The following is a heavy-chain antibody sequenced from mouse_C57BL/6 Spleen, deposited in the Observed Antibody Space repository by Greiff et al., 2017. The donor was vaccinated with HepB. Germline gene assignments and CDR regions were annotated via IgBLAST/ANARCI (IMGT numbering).Heavy chain of an antibody. CDR3: FTTVRAWYFDV. D-gene: IGHD1-1*01. CDR2: INPYNGGT. CDR1: GYTFTDYY. J-gene: IGHJ1*03. V-gene: IGHV1-19*01. Sequence: EVKLMESGPVLVKPGASVKMSCKASGYTFTDYYMNWVKQSHGKSLEWIGVINPYNGGTSYNQKFKGKATLTVDKSSSTAYMELNSLTSEDSAVYYCFTTVRAWYFDVWGTGTTVTVSS.